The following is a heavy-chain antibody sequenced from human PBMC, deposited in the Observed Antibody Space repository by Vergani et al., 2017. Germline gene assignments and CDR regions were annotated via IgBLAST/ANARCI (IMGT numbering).Heavy chain of an antibody. CDR2: MFYSGTT. Sequence: QLLLQDSGPGQVKPSETLSLTCGVSDGSINSRSYYWAWLRQPPGKGLEWIGMMFYSGTTYYNPSLKSRVTIFLDTSKSQFSLKVTSVTAADTAVYYCARRCSTTCSTMGRAAFDIWGQGTMVTVSS. V-gene: IGHV4-39*01. D-gene: IGHD2-2*01. CDR3: ARRCSTTCSTMGRAAFDI. J-gene: IGHJ3*02. CDR1: DGSINSRSYY.